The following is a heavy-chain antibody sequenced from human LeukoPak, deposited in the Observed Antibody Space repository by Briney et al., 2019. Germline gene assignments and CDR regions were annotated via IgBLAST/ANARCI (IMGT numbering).Heavy chain of an antibody. Sequence: SETLSLTCTVSGGSISSYYWSWIRQPPGKGLEWIGYIYYSGSTSYNPSLKSRVTISVDTSKNQFSLKLSSVTAADTAVYYCAAAAGTYNWFDPWGQGTLVTVSS. CDR2: IYYSGST. J-gene: IGHJ5*02. V-gene: IGHV4-59*08. CDR3: AAAAGTYNWFDP. D-gene: IGHD6-13*01. CDR1: GGSISSYY.